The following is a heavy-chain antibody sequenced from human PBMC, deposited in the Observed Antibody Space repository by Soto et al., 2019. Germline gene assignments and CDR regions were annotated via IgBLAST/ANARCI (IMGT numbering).Heavy chain of an antibody. V-gene: IGHV4-31*03. J-gene: IGHJ5*02. D-gene: IGHD2-15*01. CDR1: GGSISSGGYY. CDR2: IYYSGST. Sequence: SETMSLTCTVSGGSISSGGYYWSWIRQHPGKGLEWIGYIYYSGSTYYNPSLKSRVTISVDTSKNQFSLKLSSVTAADTAVYYCARLGGYCSGGSCYLDGWFDPWGQGTLVTVSS. CDR3: ARLGGYCSGGSCYLDGWFDP.